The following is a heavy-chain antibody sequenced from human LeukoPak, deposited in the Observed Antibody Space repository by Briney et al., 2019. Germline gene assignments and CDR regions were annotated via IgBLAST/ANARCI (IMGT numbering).Heavy chain of an antibody. V-gene: IGHV4-39*01. CDR2: IYYSGST. CDR3: ASKGIAAAGPYNWFDP. J-gene: IGHJ5*02. D-gene: IGHD6-13*01. CDR1: GGSISSSSYY. Sequence: SETLSLTCTVSGGSISSSSYYWGWIRQPPGKGLEWIGSIYYSGSTYYNPSLKSRVTISVDTSKNQFSLKLSSVTAADTVVYYCASKGIAAAGPYNWFDPWGQGALVTVSS.